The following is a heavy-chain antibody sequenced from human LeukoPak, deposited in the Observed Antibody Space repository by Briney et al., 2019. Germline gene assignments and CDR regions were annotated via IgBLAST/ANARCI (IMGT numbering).Heavy chain of an antibody. D-gene: IGHD4-23*01. J-gene: IGHJ4*02. Sequence: GGSLRLSCAASGFTFSSYAMTWVRQAPGKGLERVSVISGSGRSATNYAPSVKGRFTISRDNSKNTLYLQMNSLRAEDTAVYYCAKAPXGGNWNWGQXTLVTVSS. CDR3: AKAPXGGNWN. V-gene: IGHV3-23*01. CDR1: GFTFSSYA. CDR2: ISGSGRSAT.